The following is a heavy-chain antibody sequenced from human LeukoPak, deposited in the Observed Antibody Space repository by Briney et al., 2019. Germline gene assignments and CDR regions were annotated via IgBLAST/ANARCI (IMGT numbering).Heavy chain of an antibody. D-gene: IGHD3-10*01. CDR2: IYHSGST. CDR3: ARDRRGYGSVDWFDP. J-gene: IGHJ5*02. Sequence: SETLSLTCTVSGYSISSGYYWGWIRPPPRKGLEWIGSIYHSGSTYYNPSLKSRVTISVDTSKNQFSLKLSSVTAADTAVYYCARDRRGYGSVDWFDPWGQGTLVTVSS. CDR1: GYSISSGYY. V-gene: IGHV4-38-2*02.